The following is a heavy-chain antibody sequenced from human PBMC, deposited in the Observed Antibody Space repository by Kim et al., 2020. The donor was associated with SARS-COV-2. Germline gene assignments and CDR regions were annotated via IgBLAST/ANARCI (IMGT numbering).Heavy chain of an antibody. CDR1: GFTFSSYS. CDR3: ARDGIIAAAALSAFDI. V-gene: IGHV3-21*01. Sequence: GGSLRLSCAASGFTFSSYSMNWVRQAPGKGLEWVSSISSSSSYIYYADSVKGRFTISRDNAKNSLYLQMNSLRAEDTAVYYCARDGIIAAAALSAFDIWGQGTMVTVSS. CDR2: ISSSSSYI. J-gene: IGHJ3*02. D-gene: IGHD6-13*01.